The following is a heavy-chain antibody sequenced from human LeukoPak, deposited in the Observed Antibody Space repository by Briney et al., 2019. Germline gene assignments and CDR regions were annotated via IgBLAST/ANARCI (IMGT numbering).Heavy chain of an antibody. J-gene: IGHJ4*02. CDR1: GFTFSTFA. V-gene: IGHV3-21*01. Sequence: GGSLRLSCAASGFTFSTFAMIWVRQPPGKGLEWLSSISGSSKYIYYADSLKGRFTISRDNAKSSLYLQMNSLRADDTAVYYCARDNGGIAVAGTSHFDYWGQGTLVTVSS. CDR3: ARDNGGIAVAGTSHFDY. D-gene: IGHD6-19*01. CDR2: ISGSSKYI.